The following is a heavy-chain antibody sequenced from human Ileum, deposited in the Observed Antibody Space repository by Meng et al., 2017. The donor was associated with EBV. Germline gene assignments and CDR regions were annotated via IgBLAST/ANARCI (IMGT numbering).Heavy chain of an antibody. CDR1: GXXXSTHT. Sequence: QVQLVQSGAEVKKPXSSVKVXCKPSGXXXSTHTFSWVRQAPGQGLEWMGGLIAAFDKTKAAPRFQDRVTFTADESTSTAYMELSSLTFDDTAVYFCARQGAFCGGDTCKTRGTYSVDYWGQGTLVTVSS. J-gene: IGHJ4*02. D-gene: IGHD2-21*01. CDR2: LIAAFDKT. V-gene: IGHV1-69*13. CDR3: ARQGAFCGGDTCKTRGTYSVDY.